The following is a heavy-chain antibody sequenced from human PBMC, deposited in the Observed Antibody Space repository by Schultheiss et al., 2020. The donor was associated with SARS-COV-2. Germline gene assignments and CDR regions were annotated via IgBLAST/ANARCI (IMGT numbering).Heavy chain of an antibody. D-gene: IGHD3-3*01. V-gene: IGHV3-30*04. CDR3: ARDPELRFLEWLTGTYYYYYYMDV. CDR1: GFTFSSYA. J-gene: IGHJ6*03. CDR2: ISYDGSNK. Sequence: GGSLRLSCAASGFTFSSYAMHWVRQAPGKGLEWVAVISYDGSNKYYADSVKGRFTISRDNAKNTLYLQMNSLRAEDTAVYYCARDPELRFLEWLTGTYYYYYYMDVWGKGTTVTVSS.